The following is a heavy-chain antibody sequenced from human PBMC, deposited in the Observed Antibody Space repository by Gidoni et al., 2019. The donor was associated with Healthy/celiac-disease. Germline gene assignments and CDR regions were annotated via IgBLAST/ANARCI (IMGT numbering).Heavy chain of an antibody. CDR1: GGSFSSYA. CDR3: ARSPIVATIVEYYYYMDV. Sequence: QVQLVQSGAEVKKPGSSVKVSCKASGGSFSSYAISWVRQAPGQGLEWMGGIIPIFGTANYAQKCQGRVTITADKSTSTAYMELSSLRSEDTAVYYCARSPIVATIVEYYYYMDVWGKGTTVTVSS. J-gene: IGHJ6*03. CDR2: IIPIFGTA. V-gene: IGHV1-69*06. D-gene: IGHD5-12*01.